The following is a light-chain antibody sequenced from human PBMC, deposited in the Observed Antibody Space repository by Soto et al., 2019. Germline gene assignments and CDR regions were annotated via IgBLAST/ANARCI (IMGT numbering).Light chain of an antibody. J-gene: IGKJ1*01. V-gene: IGKV3-20*01. CDR2: GVS. CDR1: QSVSSN. CDR3: QQYGSSPRT. Sequence: EIVMTQSPATLSVSPGERATLSCRASQSVSSNLAWYQQKPGQAPRLLIYGVSSRATGIPDRFSGSGSGTDFTLTINRLEPEDFAMYYCQQYGSSPRTFGQGTKVDIK.